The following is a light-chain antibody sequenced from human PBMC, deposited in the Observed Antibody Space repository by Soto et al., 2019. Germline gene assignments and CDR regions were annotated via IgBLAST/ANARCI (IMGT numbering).Light chain of an antibody. CDR2: GAS. Sequence: EIVLTQSPATLSLSPGERATLFCRASQSVSSYLAWYQQKPGQAPRLLIYGASTRATGIPDRFSGSGSGTDFTLTISRLEPEDFATYYCQQSYSSPPTFGGGTKVDIK. V-gene: IGKV3-11*01. CDR3: QQSYSSPPT. CDR1: QSVSSY. J-gene: IGKJ4*01.